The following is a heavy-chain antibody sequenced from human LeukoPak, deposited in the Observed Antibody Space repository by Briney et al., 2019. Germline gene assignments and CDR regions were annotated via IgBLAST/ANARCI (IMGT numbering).Heavy chain of an antibody. CDR3: ATEAGLWFGELLHDY. Sequence: GGSLRLSCAASGFTFSSYWMHWVRQAPGKGLVWVSRINSDGSSTSYADSVKGRFTISRDNAKNTLYLQMNSLRAEDTAVYYWATEAGLWFGELLHDYWGQGTLVTVSS. CDR2: INSDGSST. J-gene: IGHJ4*02. D-gene: IGHD3-10*01. CDR1: GFTFSSYW. V-gene: IGHV3-74*01.